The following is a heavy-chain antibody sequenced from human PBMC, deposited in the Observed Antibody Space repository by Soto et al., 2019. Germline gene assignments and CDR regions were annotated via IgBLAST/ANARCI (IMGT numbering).Heavy chain of an antibody. J-gene: IGHJ4*02. Sequence: QVYLVQSGAEVKKPGSSVKISCKASGVIFSSNTINWVRQAAGQGLEWMGGIIPLFGTANYAEKVQGRVTITADKSTKTEYMELTSLRSEDTGVYYCASKAACGGDCYAFDSWGQGTLVTVSS. D-gene: IGHD2-21*02. V-gene: IGHV1-69*06. CDR2: IIPLFGTA. CDR1: GVIFSSNT. CDR3: ASKAACGGDCYAFDS.